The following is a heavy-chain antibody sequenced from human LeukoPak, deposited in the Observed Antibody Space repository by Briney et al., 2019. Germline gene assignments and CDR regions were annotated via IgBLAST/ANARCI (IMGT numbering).Heavy chain of an antibody. J-gene: IGHJ6*02. CDR2: IKQDGGKK. Sequence: GGSLRLSCVASGFPFSSYWMTWVRQAPGKGLEWVANIKQDGGKKSYVDSVKGRFTISRDNAKNTLYLQMNSLRAEDTAVYYCSRDSLSSCGGDCYSGLDVWGQGTTVTVSS. D-gene: IGHD2-21*02. CDR3: SRDSLSSCGGDCYSGLDV. V-gene: IGHV3-7*01. CDR1: GFPFSSYW.